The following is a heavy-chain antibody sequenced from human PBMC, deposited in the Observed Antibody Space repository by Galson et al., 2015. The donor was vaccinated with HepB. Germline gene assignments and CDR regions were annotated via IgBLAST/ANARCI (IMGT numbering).Heavy chain of an antibody. Sequence: SVKVSCKASGGIFSISAISWVRQAPGQGLEWMGGIIPMDEVRKTAKRFQGRVTITADKPTNTAYMELSGLRSEDTAVYYCARVSRNSSGSYHRRGAFDIWGQGTMVTVSS. D-gene: IGHD3-22*01. CDR3: ARVSRNSSGSYHRRGAFDI. J-gene: IGHJ3*02. CDR2: IIPMDEVR. CDR1: GGIFSISA. V-gene: IGHV1-69*10.